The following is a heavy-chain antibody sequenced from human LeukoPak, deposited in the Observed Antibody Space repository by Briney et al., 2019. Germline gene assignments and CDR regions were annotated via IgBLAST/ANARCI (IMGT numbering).Heavy chain of an antibody. CDR1: GGSNRPYH. V-gene: IGHV4-59*13. D-gene: IGHD6-19*01. Sequence: PSEPLSLPCSVSGGSNRPYHGSWPRHPPGKGLEGLRYIYYSGNTDYNPSLKSRVDISVDPSKNQFSLKLSSVTAADTAVYYCASLAVAGTSAFDIGGQGTMVTVSS. CDR2: IYYSGNT. CDR3: ASLAVAGTSAFDI. J-gene: IGHJ3*02.